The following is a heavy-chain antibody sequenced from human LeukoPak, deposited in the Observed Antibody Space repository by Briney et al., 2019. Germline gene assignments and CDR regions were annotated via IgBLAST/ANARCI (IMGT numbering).Heavy chain of an antibody. CDR3: ARDDTVTTYDY. J-gene: IGHJ4*02. Sequence: GGSLRLSCAASGFTFSSYSMNWVCQAPGKGLEWVSSISSSSGYIYYADSVKGRFTISRDNAKNSLYLQMNSLRAEDTAVYYCARDDTVTTYDYWGQGTLVTVSS. CDR2: ISSSSGYI. CDR1: GFTFSSYS. V-gene: IGHV3-21*01. D-gene: IGHD4-17*01.